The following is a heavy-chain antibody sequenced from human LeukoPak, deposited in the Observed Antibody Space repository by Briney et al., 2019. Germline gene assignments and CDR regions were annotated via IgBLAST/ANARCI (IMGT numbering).Heavy chain of an antibody. J-gene: IGHJ4*02. V-gene: IGHV3-30*18. CDR2: ISYDGSNK. CDR3: AKDRFGYSSSWYYFEY. CDR1: GFTFSSYG. D-gene: IGHD6-13*01. Sequence: GGSLRLSCAASGFTFSSYGMHWVRQAPGKGLEWVAVISYDGSNKYYADSVKGRFTISRDNSKNTLYLQMNSLRAEDTAVYYCAKDRFGYSSSWYYFEYWGQGTLVTVSS.